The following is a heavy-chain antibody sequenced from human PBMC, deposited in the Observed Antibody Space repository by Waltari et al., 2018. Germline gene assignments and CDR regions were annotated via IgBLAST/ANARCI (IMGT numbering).Heavy chain of an antibody. Sequence: QVQLVQSGAEVKKPGASVKVSCNASGYTFTGYYMHWVRQAPGQGLEWMGRINPNSGGTNYAQKYQGRVTMTMDTSISTAYMELRRLRSDDTAVYYCAREWGVTDNYYGMDVWGQGTTVTVSS. CDR2: INPNSGGT. D-gene: IGHD3-16*01. J-gene: IGHJ6*02. CDR1: GYTFTGYY. V-gene: IGHV1-2*06. CDR3: AREWGVTDNYYGMDV.